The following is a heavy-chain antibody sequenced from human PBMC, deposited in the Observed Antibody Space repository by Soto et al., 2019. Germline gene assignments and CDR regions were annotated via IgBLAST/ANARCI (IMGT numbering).Heavy chain of an antibody. CDR2: ISSSSSYI. CDR3: ARVWPPTTVYSARRKLIAY. D-gene: IGHD4-4*01. Sequence: GGSLRLSCAASGFTFSSYSMNWVRQAPGKGLEWVSSISSSSSYIYYADSVKGRFTISRDNAKNSLYLQMNSLRAEDTAVYYCARVWPPTTVYSARRKLIAYPGQGTLVTVSS. CDR1: GFTFSSYS. V-gene: IGHV3-21*01. J-gene: IGHJ4*01.